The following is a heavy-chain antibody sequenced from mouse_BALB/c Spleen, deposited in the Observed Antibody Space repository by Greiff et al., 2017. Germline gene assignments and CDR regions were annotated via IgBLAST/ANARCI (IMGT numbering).Heavy chain of an antibody. CDR3: GGYDGYFDV. CDR1: GYTFTSYW. CDR2: INPSTGYT. J-gene: IGHJ1*01. V-gene: IGHV1-7*01. D-gene: IGHD2-14*01. Sequence: VQRVESGAELAKPGASVKMSCKASGYTFTSYWMHWVKQRPGQGLEWIGYINPSTGYTEYNQKFKDKATLTADKSSSTAYMQLSSLTSEDSAVYYCGGYDGYFDVWGAGTTVTVSS.